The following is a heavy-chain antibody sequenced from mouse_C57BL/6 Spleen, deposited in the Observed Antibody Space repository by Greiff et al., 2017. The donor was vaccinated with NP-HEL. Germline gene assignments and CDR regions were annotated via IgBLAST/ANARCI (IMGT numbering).Heavy chain of an antibody. Sequence: VQLQQPGAELVKPGASVKMSCKASGYTFTSYWITWVKQRPGQGLEWIGDIYPGSGSTNYNEKFKSKATLTVDTSSSTAYMQLSSLTSEDSAVYYCAREGLRRPYYFDYWGQGTTLTVSS. D-gene: IGHD2-4*01. CDR2: IYPGSGST. CDR3: AREGLRRPYYFDY. J-gene: IGHJ2*01. CDR1: GYTFTSYW. V-gene: IGHV1-55*01.